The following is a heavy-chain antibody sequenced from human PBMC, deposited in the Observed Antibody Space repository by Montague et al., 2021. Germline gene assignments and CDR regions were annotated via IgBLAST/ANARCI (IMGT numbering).Heavy chain of an antibody. CDR3: VKDPRGSYYARCTMDV. J-gene: IGHJ6*02. D-gene: IGHD1-26*01. Sequence: SLRLSCAASGFTFGTYAMSWVRQAPGKGLEWVSGISGGGGSIYYADSAKGRFTISRDNSKSTLYLQMSSLRAEDTAVYYCVKDPRGSYYARCTMDVWGQGTTGTGSS. CDR2: ISGGGGSI. V-gene: IGHV3-23*01. CDR1: GFTFGTYA.